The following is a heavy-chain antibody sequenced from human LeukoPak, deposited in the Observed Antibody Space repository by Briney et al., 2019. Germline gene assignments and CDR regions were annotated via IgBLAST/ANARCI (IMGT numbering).Heavy chain of an antibody. D-gene: IGHD2-2*01. V-gene: IGHV4-59*01. Sequence: SETLSLTCTVSGGFISSYCWSWIRQPPGKGLEWIGYIYYSGSTNYNPSLKSRVTISVDTSKNQFSLKLSSVTAADTAVYYCARVSRSTPDYWGQGTLVTVSS. J-gene: IGHJ4*02. CDR1: GGFISSYC. CDR2: IYYSGST. CDR3: ARVSRSTPDY.